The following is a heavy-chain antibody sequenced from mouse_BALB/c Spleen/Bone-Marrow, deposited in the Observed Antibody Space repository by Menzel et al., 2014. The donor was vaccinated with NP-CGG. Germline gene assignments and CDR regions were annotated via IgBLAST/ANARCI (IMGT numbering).Heavy chain of an antibody. Sequence: VQLQQPGAELVKPGASVKLSCTASGFNIKDTYMHWVKQRPEQGLEWIGRIDLANGNTTYDPKFQGKATITAGTSSNTAYLQLRSLASEDSAVYYCARFQLLRSSGLDYWGQGTTLTVSS. CDR2: IDLANGNT. V-gene: IGHV14-3*02. CDR3: ARFQLLRSSGLDY. CDR1: GFNIKDTY. D-gene: IGHD1-1*01. J-gene: IGHJ2*01.